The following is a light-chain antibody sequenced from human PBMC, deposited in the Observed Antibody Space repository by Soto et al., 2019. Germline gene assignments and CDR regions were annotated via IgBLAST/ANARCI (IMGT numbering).Light chain of an antibody. CDR2: EVS. CDR1: SSDVGGYNY. V-gene: IGLV2-14*01. J-gene: IGLJ3*02. CDR3: SSYTISGTWV. Sequence: QSALTQPASVSGSPGQSITISCTGTSSDVGGYNYVSWYQQHPGKAPKLMIYEVSNRPSGVSNRFSGSKSGNTASLTISGLQAEDEADYYCSSYTISGTWVFGGGTKVTVL.